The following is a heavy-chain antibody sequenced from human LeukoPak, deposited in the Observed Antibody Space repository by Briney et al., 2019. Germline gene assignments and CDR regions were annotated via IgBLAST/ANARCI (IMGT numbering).Heavy chain of an antibody. CDR1: GLTFSSYS. V-gene: IGHV3-48*04. J-gene: IGHJ4*02. CDR2: ISSSGGKT. CDR3: TRGFDISDY. D-gene: IGHD3-3*02. Sequence: GGSPRLSCAVSGLTFSSYSMNWVRQAPGKGLEWVSYISSSGGKTYYADSVRGRFTISRDNAKNSLYLQMNTLRVEDTAMYYCTRGFDISDYWGQGTVVTVSS.